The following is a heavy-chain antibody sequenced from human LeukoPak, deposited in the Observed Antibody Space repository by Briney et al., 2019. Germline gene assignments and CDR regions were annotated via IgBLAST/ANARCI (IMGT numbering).Heavy chain of an antibody. CDR3: TRDLAY. V-gene: IGHV3-48*01. CDR1: GFTFTAYT. CDR2: IDYGGSVT. Sequence: PGGSLRLPCSASGFTFTAYTMNWVRQAPGKGPEWVSYIDYGGSVTHYADSVKGRFTISRDNAENSLYLQMNSLRVEDTAVYYCTRDLAYWSQGVQVTVSS. J-gene: IGHJ4*02.